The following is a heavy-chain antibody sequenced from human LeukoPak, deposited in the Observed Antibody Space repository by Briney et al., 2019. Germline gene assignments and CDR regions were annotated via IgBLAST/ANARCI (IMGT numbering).Heavy chain of an antibody. Sequence: PSGTLSLTCAVSGGSISSSNWWSWVRQPPGKGLEWIGEIYHSGSTNYNPSLKSRVTISVDTSKNQFSLKLSSVTAADTAVYYCARHSGEFGELLELEWGQGTLVTVSS. V-gene: IGHV4-4*02. CDR1: GGSISSSNW. D-gene: IGHD1-26*01. J-gene: IGHJ4*02. CDR3: ARHSGEFGELLELE. CDR2: IYHSGST.